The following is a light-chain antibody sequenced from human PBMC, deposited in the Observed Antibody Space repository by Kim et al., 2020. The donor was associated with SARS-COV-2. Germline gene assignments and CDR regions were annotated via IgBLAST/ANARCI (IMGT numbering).Light chain of an antibody. V-gene: IGLV2-23*02. Sequence: QSVLTQPASVSGSPGQSITISCTGTSSDVGSYNLVSWYQQHPGKAPKLMIYEVSKRPSGVSNRFSGSKSGNTASLTISGLQAEDEAYYYCCSYAGSSTFVVFGGGTQLTVL. CDR3: CSYAGSSTFVV. CDR2: EVS. CDR1: SSDVGSYNL. J-gene: IGLJ2*01.